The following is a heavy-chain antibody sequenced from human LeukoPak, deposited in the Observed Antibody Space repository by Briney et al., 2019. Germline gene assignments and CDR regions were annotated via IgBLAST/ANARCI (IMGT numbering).Heavy chain of an antibody. V-gene: IGHV3-21*01. Sequence: GSLRLSCAASGFTFSSYSMNWVRQAPGKGLEWVSSISSSSSYIYYADSVKGRFTISRDNAKNSLYLQMNSLRAEDTAVYYCARDPRQYSSGWFDYWGQGTLVTVSS. CDR1: GFTFSSYS. J-gene: IGHJ4*02. CDR2: ISSSSSYI. CDR3: ARDPRQYSSGWFDY. D-gene: IGHD6-19*01.